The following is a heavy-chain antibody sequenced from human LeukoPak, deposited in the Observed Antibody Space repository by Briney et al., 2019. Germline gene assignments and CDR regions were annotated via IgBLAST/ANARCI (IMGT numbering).Heavy chain of an antibody. V-gene: IGHV3-33*01. J-gene: IGHJ4*02. D-gene: IGHD6-19*01. Sequence: GGSLRLSCAASGFTFSSYGMHWVRQAPGKGLEWVAVIWYDGSNKYYADSVKGRFTISRDNSKNTLYLQMNSLRAEDTAVYYCARDSSGWTHFDYWDQGTLVTVSS. CDR3: ARDSSGWTHFDY. CDR2: IWYDGSNK. CDR1: GFTFSSYG.